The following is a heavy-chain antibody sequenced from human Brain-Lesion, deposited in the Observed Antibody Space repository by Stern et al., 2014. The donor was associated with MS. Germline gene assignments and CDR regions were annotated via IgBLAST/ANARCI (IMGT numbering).Heavy chain of an antibody. CDR1: GGSISSGGYY. Sequence: QVQLQESGPGLVKPSQTLSLTCTVSGGSISSGGYYWGWLPPHPGKGLEGIGYIHYSGSTYYNSALKSRVTISRDTAKNQFSLNLNSVTAADTAVYYCARVGVYVQTGWFDPWGQGALVTVSS. CDR3: ARVGVYVQTGWFDP. CDR2: IHYSGST. D-gene: IGHD2-8*01. V-gene: IGHV4-31*03. J-gene: IGHJ5*02.